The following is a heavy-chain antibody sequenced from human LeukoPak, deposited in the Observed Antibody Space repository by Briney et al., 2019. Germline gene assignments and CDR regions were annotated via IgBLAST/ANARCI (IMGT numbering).Heavy chain of an antibody. J-gene: IGHJ4*02. D-gene: IGHD3-22*01. CDR1: GFTFSSYE. CDR3: ARGFPGSGYYQYFDY. Sequence: GGSLRLSCAASGFTFSSYEMNWVRQAPGKGLEWVSGINWNGGSTGYADSVKGRFTISRDNAKNSLYLQMNSLRAEDTALYYCARGFPGSGYYQYFDYWGQGTLVTVSS. CDR2: INWNGGST. V-gene: IGHV3-20*04.